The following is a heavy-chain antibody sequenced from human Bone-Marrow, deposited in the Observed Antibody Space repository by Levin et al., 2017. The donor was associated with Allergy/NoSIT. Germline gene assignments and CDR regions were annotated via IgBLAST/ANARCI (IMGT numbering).Heavy chain of an antibody. J-gene: IGHJ4*02. V-gene: IGHV3-11*06. Sequence: PGGSLRLSCAASGFTFSDYYMSWIRQAPGKGLEWVSYISSSSSYTNYADSVKGRFTISRDNAKNSLYLQMNSLRAEDTAVYYCARQLGYCSSTSCYASSFDYWGQGTLVTVSS. CDR2: ISSSSSYT. D-gene: IGHD2-2*01. CDR3: ARQLGYCSSTSCYASSFDY. CDR1: GFTFSDYY.